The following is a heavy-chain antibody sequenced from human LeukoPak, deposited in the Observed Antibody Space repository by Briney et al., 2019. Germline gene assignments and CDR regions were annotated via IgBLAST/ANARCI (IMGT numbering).Heavy chain of an antibody. CDR3: AKGGYSYGARDAFDI. V-gene: IGHV3-23*01. CDR2: ISGSGGST. D-gene: IGHD5-18*01. CDR1: GFTFGTYA. J-gene: IGHJ3*02. Sequence: PGGSLRLSCAASGFTFGTYAMSWVRQAPGKGLEWVSAISGSGGSTYYADSVKGRFTISRDNSKNTLYLQMNSLRVEDTAVYYCAKGGYSYGARDAFDIWGQGTMVTVSS.